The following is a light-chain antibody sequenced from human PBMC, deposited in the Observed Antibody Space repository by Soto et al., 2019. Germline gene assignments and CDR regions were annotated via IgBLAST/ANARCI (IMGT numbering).Light chain of an antibody. V-gene: IGLV2-23*01. J-gene: IGLJ2*01. CDR3: CSYSGSRLI. CDR2: EGS. CDR1: SPNVGVYKL. Sequence: QSSLTQPASVSGSPGQSITISCTGTSPNVGVYKLVSWYQQHPGKAPKLIIYEGSKRPSGVSNRFSGSKSGNAASLTISGLQPEDEGDYSCCSYSGSRLIFGGGTKLTVL.